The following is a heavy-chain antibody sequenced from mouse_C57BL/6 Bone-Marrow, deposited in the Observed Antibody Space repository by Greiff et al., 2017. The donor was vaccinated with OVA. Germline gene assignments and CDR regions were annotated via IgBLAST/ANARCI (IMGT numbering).Heavy chain of an antibody. Sequence: VQVVESGAELVRPGASVKLSCKASGYTFTDYYINWVKQRPGQGLEWIARIYPGSGNTYYNEKFKGKATLTAEKSSSTAYMQLSSLTSEDSAVYFCAITTVVPYYAMDYWGQGTSGTGAS. CDR3: AITTVVPYYAMDY. CDR2: IYPGSGNT. D-gene: IGHD1-1*01. J-gene: IGHJ4*01. CDR1: GYTFTDYY. V-gene: IGHV1-76*01.